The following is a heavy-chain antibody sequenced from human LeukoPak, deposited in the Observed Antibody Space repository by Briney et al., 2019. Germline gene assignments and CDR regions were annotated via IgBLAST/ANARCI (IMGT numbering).Heavy chain of an antibody. CDR1: GFTVSSNY. CDR3: ARSYSIGWYGYFDY. D-gene: IGHD6-19*01. Sequence: PGGSLILSCAASGFTVSSNYMSWVRQAPGKGLEWVSVIYSGGSTYYADSVKGRFTISRDNSKNTLYLQMNSLRAEDTAVYYCARSYSIGWYGYFDYWGQGTLVTVSS. CDR2: IYSGGST. J-gene: IGHJ4*02. V-gene: IGHV3-53*01.